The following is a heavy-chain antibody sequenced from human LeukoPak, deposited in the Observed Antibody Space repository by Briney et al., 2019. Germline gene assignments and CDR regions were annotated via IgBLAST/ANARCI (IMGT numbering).Heavy chain of an antibody. D-gene: IGHD3-22*01. Sequence: NTSETLSLTCTVSGGSISSYYWSWIRQPPGKGLEWIGYIYYSGSTNYNPSLKSRVTTSVDTSKNQFSLKLSFVTAADTAVYYCARGDSSGYYPTVQYYFDYWGQGTLVTVSS. CDR1: GGSISSYY. CDR2: IYYSGST. J-gene: IGHJ4*02. CDR3: ARGDSSGYYPTVQYYFDY. V-gene: IGHV4-59*08.